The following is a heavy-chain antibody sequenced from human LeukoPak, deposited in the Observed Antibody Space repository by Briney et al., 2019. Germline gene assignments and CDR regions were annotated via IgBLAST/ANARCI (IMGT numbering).Heavy chain of an antibody. D-gene: IGHD3-22*01. CDR1: GFTFSTYS. V-gene: IGHV3-48*04. CDR2: ISSSSSTI. CDR3: ARDNYDSSGYYQYFDY. J-gene: IGHJ4*02. Sequence: GGSLRLSCAASGFTFSTYSMNWVRQAPGKGLEWVSYISSSSSTIYYADSEKGRFTISRDNAKNSLYLQMNSLRAEDTAVYYCARDNYDSSGYYQYFDYWGQGTLVTVSS.